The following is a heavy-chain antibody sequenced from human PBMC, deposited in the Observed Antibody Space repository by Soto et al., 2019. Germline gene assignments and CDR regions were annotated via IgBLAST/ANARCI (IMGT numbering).Heavy chain of an antibody. CDR3: ARNTPAISISDH. D-gene: IGHD2-15*01. CDR2: IYYSGST. CDR1: GGSISSSSYY. V-gene: IGHV4-39*01. Sequence: SETLSLTCTVSGGSISSSSYYWGWIRQPPGKGLEWIGSIYYSGSTYYNPSLKSRVTISVDTSKNQFSLKLSSVTAADTAVYYCARNTPAISISDHWGQGTLVTVSS. J-gene: IGHJ4*02.